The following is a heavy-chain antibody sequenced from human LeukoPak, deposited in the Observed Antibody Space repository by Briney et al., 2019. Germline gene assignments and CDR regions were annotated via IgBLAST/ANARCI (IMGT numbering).Heavy chain of an antibody. CDR1: GFTFSSYA. V-gene: IGHV3-23*01. CDR3: ANGITAFRTMDRQFDY. D-gene: IGHD1-14*01. J-gene: IGHJ4*02. CDR2: ISGSGGST. Sequence: PGGSLRLSCAAPGFTFSSYAMSWVRQAPGKGLEWVSAISGSGGSTYYADSVKGRFTISRDNSKKTLYLQMNSLRAEDTAVYYCANGITAFRTMDRQFDYWGQGTLVSVPS.